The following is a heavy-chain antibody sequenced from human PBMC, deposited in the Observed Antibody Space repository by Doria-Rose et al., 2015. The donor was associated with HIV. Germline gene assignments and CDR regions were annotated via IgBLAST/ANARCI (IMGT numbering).Heavy chain of an antibody. CDR1: GVSLSSPGMG. CDR2: IFSDDER. Sequence: QITLKESGPVLVKPTETLTLTCTVSGVSLSSPGMGVSWIRQPPGKALEWLANIFSDDERSYKTSLKSRPTISRDTSKSQVVLTMTDMDPVDTATYYCARIKSSRWYHKYYFDFWGQGTLVIVSA. CDR3: ARIKSSRWYHKYYFDF. D-gene: IGHD6-13*01. V-gene: IGHV2-26*01. J-gene: IGHJ4*02.